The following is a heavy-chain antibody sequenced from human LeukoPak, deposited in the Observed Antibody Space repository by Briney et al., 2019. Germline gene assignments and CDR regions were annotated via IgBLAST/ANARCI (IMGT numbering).Heavy chain of an antibody. D-gene: IGHD1-26*01. V-gene: IGHV4-34*01. Sequence: SETLSHTCGVYGGSLSDYSWSWIRQPPGKGLEFIGEITQSVNTNYNPSLKSRVTISVDMPKNQVSLRLSSVTAADTAVYYCARQGGSYYAIDDWGQGTLVTVSS. CDR1: GGSLSDYS. J-gene: IGHJ4*02. CDR2: ITQSVNT. CDR3: ARQGGSYYAIDD.